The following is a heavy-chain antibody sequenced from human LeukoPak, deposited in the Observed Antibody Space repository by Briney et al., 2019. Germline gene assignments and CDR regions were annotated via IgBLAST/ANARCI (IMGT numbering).Heavy chain of an antibody. J-gene: IGHJ6*03. CDR2: ISGSGGST. Sequence: GGSLRLSCAASGFMFSSYAMSWVRQAPGKGLEWVSAISGSGGSTYYADSVKGRFTISRDNSKNTVYLQMNSLRAEDTAVYYCAKVMKGSERLTMVRGVIIKTAGLYYMDVWGKGTTVTVSS. CDR3: AKVMKGSERLTMVRGVIIKTAGLYYMDV. D-gene: IGHD3-10*01. V-gene: IGHV3-23*01. CDR1: GFMFSSYA.